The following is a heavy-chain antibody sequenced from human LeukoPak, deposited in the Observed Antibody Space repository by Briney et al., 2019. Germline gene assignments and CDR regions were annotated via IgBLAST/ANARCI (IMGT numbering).Heavy chain of an antibody. CDR3: AGGQETVVTRSFDY. V-gene: IGHV4-34*01. D-gene: IGHD4-23*01. Sequence: PSETLSLTCAVYGGSFSGYYWSWIRQPPGKGLEWIGEINHSGSTYYNPSLKSRVTISVDTSKNQFSLKLSSVTAADTAVYYCAGGQETVVTRSFDYWGQGTLVTVSS. CDR2: INHSGST. J-gene: IGHJ4*02. CDR1: GGSFSGYY.